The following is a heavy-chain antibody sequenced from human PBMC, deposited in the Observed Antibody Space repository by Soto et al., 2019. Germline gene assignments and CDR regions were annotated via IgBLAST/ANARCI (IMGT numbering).Heavy chain of an antibody. V-gene: IGHV3-30-3*01. CDR1: GFTFSSYA. CDR3: ASPGGGHYDFWSGYTLDY. D-gene: IGHD3-3*01. CDR2: ISYDGSNK. J-gene: IGHJ4*02. Sequence: QVQLVESGGGVVQPGRSLRLSCAASGFTFSSYAMHWVRQAPGKGLEWVAVISYDGSNKYYADSVKGRFTISRDNSKNTLYLQMNSLRAEDTAVYYCASPGGGHYDFWSGYTLDYWGQGTLVTVSS.